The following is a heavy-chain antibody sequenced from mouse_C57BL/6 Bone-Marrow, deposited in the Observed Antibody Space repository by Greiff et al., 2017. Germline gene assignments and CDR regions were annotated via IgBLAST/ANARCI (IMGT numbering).Heavy chain of an antibody. CDR3: SSFDGNYFDF. V-gene: IGHV14-4*01. D-gene: IGHD2-3*01. CDR2: IDPEIGDT. Sequence: EVQLKQSGAELVRPGASVKLSCTASGFNIKDDYIHWVQQRPEQGLEWIGWIDPEIGDTEYASKFQGKATITSDTSSNTASLRLSSLTSEDTAVYYCSSFDGNYFDFWGQGTPLTVAS. J-gene: IGHJ2*01. CDR1: GFNIKDDY.